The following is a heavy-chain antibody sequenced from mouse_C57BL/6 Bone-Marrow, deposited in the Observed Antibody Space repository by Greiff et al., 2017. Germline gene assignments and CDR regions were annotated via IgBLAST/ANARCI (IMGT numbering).Heavy chain of an antibody. Sequence: DVQLVESGGGLVKPGGSLKLSCAASGFTFSDYGMHWVRQAPEKGLEWVAYISSGSSTIYYADTVKGRFTISRDNAKNTLFLQMTSLRSEDTAMYYCAIYYDYDEGYAMDYWGQGTSVTVSS. D-gene: IGHD2-4*01. V-gene: IGHV5-17*01. J-gene: IGHJ4*01. CDR3: AIYYDYDEGYAMDY. CDR1: GFTFSDYG. CDR2: ISSGSSTI.